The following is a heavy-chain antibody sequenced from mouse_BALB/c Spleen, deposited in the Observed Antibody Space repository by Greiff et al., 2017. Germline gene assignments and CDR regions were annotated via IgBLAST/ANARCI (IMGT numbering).Heavy chain of an antibody. V-gene: IGHV5-17*02. Sequence: EVKLVESGGGLVQPGGSRKLSCAASGFTFSSFGMHWVRQAPEKGLEWVAYISSCSSTIYYADTVKGRFTISRDNPRNTLFLQMTSLRSEDTAMYYCARDYYGSRDYWGQGTTLTVSS. D-gene: IGHD1-1*01. CDR2: ISSCSSTI. CDR3: ARDYYGSRDY. J-gene: IGHJ2*01. CDR1: GFTFSSFG.